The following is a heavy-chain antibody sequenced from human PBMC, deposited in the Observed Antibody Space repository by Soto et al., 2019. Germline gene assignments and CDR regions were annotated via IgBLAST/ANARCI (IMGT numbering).Heavy chain of an antibody. CDR3: AREVVRYFDWLLREDAFDI. V-gene: IGHV3-30-3*01. Sequence: PGGSLRLSCAASGFTFSSYAMHWVRQAPGKGLEWVAVISYDGSNKYYADSVKGRFTISRDNSKNTLYLQMNSLRAEDTAVYYCAREVVRYFDWLLREDAFDIRGQGTMVTVSS. CDR2: ISYDGSNK. J-gene: IGHJ3*02. D-gene: IGHD3-9*01. CDR1: GFTFSSYA.